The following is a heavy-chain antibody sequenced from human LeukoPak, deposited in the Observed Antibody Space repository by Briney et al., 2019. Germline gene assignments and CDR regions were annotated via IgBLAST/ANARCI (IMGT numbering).Heavy chain of an antibody. Sequence: WASVKVSCKASGYTFTNYGISWVRQASGQGLEWMGWISAYNGKTNYAQNLQGRVTMTTDTSTSTAYMELRSLRSDDTAVYYCARGVNWNDLQHDYYYYMDVWGKGTTVTISS. CDR3: ARGVNWNDLQHDYYYYMDV. CDR2: ISAYNGKT. D-gene: IGHD1-20*01. CDR1: GYTFTNYG. V-gene: IGHV1-18*01. J-gene: IGHJ6*03.